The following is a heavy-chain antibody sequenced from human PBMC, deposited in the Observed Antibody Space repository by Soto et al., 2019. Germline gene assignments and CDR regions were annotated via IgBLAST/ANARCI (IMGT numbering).Heavy chain of an antibody. CDR3: ANNGDYYYYGMDV. V-gene: IGHV1-3*01. CDR2: INAGNGKT. Sequence: QVQLVQSGAEVKKPGASVKVSCKASGYTFSNYATHWVRQAPGQRLEWMGWINAGNGKTKYSQNFQGRVTITSDTSASTAYMELSSLRSEDTAVYYCANNGDYYYYGMDVWGQGTTVTVSS. J-gene: IGHJ6*02. D-gene: IGHD4-17*01. CDR1: GYTFSNYA.